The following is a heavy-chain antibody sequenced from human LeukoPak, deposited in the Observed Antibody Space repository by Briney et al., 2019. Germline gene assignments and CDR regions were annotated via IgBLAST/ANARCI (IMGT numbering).Heavy chain of an antibody. Sequence: GGSLRLSCSASGFTFSSYAMDWVRQAPGKGLVWVSRINSDGSSTSYADSVKGRFTISRDNAKNTLYLQMNSLRAEDTAVYYCARDLDYYDSNIDYWGQGTLVTVSS. V-gene: IGHV3-74*01. CDR3: ARDLDYYDSNIDY. J-gene: IGHJ4*02. CDR2: INSDGSST. CDR1: GFTFSSYA. D-gene: IGHD3-22*01.